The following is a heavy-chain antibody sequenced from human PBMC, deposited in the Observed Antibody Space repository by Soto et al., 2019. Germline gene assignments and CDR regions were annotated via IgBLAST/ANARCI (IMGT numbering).Heavy chain of an antibody. Sequence: EVQLLESGGGLVQPGGSLRLSCAASGFTFSSYAMSWVRQAPGKGLEWVSAISGSGGSTYYADSVKGRFTISRDNSKNTLYLQMNSLRAEDTAVYYRAKEGDDSSGYYQYYYGMDVWGQGTTVTVSS. J-gene: IGHJ6*02. CDR2: ISGSGGST. CDR1: GFTFSSYA. CDR3: AKEGDDSSGYYQYYYGMDV. D-gene: IGHD3-22*01. V-gene: IGHV3-23*01.